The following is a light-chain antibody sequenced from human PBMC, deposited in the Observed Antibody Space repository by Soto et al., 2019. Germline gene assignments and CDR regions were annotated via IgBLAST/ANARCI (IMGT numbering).Light chain of an antibody. Sequence: QSALTQPRSVSGSPGQSVTISCTGTSSDVGAYNFVSWYQQHPGKAPKLMIYDVSKRPSGVPDRFSGSKSGNTASLTISGLQAEDEADYYCCSYAGSYTWVFGGGTKLTGL. CDR1: SSDVGAYNF. CDR3: CSYAGSYTWV. J-gene: IGLJ2*01. V-gene: IGLV2-11*01. CDR2: DVS.